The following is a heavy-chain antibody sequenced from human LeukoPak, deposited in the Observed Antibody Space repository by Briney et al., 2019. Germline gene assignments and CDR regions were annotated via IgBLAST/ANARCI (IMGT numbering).Heavy chain of an antibody. D-gene: IGHD5-12*01. Sequence: SVKVSCKASGGTFSSYAISWARQAPGQGLEWMGGIIPIFGTANYAQKFQGRVTITADESTSTAYMELSSLRSEDTAVYYCASYAWGYSGYDYEEYWGQGTLVTVSS. CDR2: IIPIFGTA. CDR3: ASYAWGYSGYDYEEY. CDR1: GGTFSSYA. J-gene: IGHJ4*02. V-gene: IGHV1-69*13.